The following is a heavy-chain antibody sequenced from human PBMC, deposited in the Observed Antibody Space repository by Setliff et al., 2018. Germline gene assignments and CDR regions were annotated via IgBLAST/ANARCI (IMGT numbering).Heavy chain of an antibody. CDR3: ATNGYYYDSSGSYYFDY. CDR1: GYTFTSYG. D-gene: IGHD3-22*01. V-gene: IGHV1-18*01. Sequence: GASVKVSCKASGYTFTSYGISWVRQAPGQGLEWMGWISAYNGNTNYAQKFQGRVTITRDTSASTAYMELSSLRSEDTAVYYCATNGYYYDSSGSYYFDYWGQGTLVTVSS. CDR2: ISAYNGNT. J-gene: IGHJ4*02.